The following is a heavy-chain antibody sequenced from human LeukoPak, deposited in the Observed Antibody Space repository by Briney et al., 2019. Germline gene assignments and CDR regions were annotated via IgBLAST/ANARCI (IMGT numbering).Heavy chain of an antibody. J-gene: IGHJ6*03. CDR2: IYSTGST. CDR3: TRDSGSLGYFYMDV. V-gene: IGHV4-61*02. D-gene: IGHD1-26*01. Sequence: PSETLSLTCTVSGGSISSGGYYWSWIRQPAGKGLEYIGRIYSTGSTNYNPSLRSRVTISVDTSKNHFSLNLSSVTAADTAVYYCTRDSGSLGYFYMDVWGKGTTVTVSS. CDR1: GGSISSGGYY.